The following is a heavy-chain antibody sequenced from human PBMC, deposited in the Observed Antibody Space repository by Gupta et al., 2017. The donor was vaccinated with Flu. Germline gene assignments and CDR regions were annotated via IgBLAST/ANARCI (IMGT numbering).Heavy chain of an antibody. CDR1: A. D-gene: IGHD2-2*01. CDR2: TYYRSKWYN. J-gene: IGHJ4*02. V-gene: IGHV6-1*01. CDR3: ARVLERFGSSDSDFDY. Sequence: AWNWIRQSPSRGLEWLGRTYYRSKWYNDYAVSVKSRITINPDTSKNQFSLQLNSVTPEDTAVYYCARVLERFGSSDSDFDYWGQGTLVTVSS.